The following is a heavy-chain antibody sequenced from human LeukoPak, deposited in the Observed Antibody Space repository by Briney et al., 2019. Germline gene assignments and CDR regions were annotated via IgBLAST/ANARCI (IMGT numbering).Heavy chain of an antibody. V-gene: IGHV4-34*01. CDR1: GGSFSGYY. D-gene: IGHD2-2*01. CDR2: INHSGST. Sequence: SETLSLTCAVYGGSFSGYYWSWIRQPPGKGLEWIGEINHSGSTNYNPSLKSRVTISVDTSKNQFSLKLGSVTAADTAVYYCARGPVGYWGQGTLVTVSS. CDR3: ARGPVGY. J-gene: IGHJ4*02.